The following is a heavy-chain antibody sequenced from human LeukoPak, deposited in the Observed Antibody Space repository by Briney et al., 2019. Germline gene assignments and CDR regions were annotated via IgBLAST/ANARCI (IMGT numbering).Heavy chain of an antibody. D-gene: IGHD1-26*01. Sequence: GASVKVSCKASGYTFTGYYMHWVRQAPGQGLEWMGWINPNGGGTNYAQKVQGRVTMTRDTSISTAYMELSRLRADDTAVYYCARTINIVGTSSRWFDPWGQGTLVTVSS. CDR3: ARTINIVGTSSRWFDP. CDR2: INPNGGGT. J-gene: IGHJ5*02. CDR1: GYTFTGYY. V-gene: IGHV1-2*02.